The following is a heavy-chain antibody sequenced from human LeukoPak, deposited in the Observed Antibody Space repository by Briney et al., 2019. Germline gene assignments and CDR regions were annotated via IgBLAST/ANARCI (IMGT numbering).Heavy chain of an antibody. D-gene: IGHD3-16*01. CDR3: AQLRYDYVWGSSLFDY. Sequence: GGSLRLSCATSGFTFDTYGMHWVRQAPGKGLEWVSGISGSGGSTYYADSVKGRFTISRDNSKNTLYLQMNSLRAEDTAVYYCAQLRYDYVWGSSLFDYWGQGTLVTVSS. V-gene: IGHV3-23*01. J-gene: IGHJ4*02. CDR2: ISGSGGST. CDR1: GFTFDTYG.